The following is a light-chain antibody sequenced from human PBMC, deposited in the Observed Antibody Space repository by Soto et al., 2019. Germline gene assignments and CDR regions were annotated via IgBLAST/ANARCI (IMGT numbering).Light chain of an antibody. J-gene: IGKJ1*01. CDR1: QSVSNNF. V-gene: IGKV3-20*01. CDR3: QQYGSSPRT. CDR2: GAS. Sequence: EIVLTQSPGTLSLSPGERATLSCRASQSVSNNFLAWYQQKPGQAPKLLIYGASSGATGIPDRFSGSGSGTGFTLTISRLEPEDFAVYYCQQYGSSPRTFGQGTKVDIK.